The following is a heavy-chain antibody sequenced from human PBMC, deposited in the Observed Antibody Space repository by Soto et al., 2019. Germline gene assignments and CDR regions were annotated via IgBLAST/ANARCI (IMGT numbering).Heavy chain of an antibody. Sequence: SVKVSCKASGDTFKNCVISWVRQAPGQGLEWMGGIIPLFGTTDFAQRFQGRLTITTDASTTTAYMELSRLRSEDTATYYCAAELGFGKLSVVWGQGTTVTVSS. V-gene: IGHV1-69*05. CDR2: IIPLFGTT. J-gene: IGHJ6*02. D-gene: IGHD3-10*01. CDR3: AAELGFGKLSVV. CDR1: GDTFKNCV.